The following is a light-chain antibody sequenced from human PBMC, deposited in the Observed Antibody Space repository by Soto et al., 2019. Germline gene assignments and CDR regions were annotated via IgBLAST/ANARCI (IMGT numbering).Light chain of an antibody. CDR1: ALPKQF. Sequence: SYELTQPPSVSVSPGQTAGITCSGDALPKQFAYWYQQKPGQAPILVIYKDSERPSGIPERFSGSSSGTTVTLTVSGVQAEDEADYYCQSADSSGSYQSVVFGGGTKLTVL. CDR3: QSADSSGSYQSVV. V-gene: IGLV3-25*03. J-gene: IGLJ2*01. CDR2: KDS.